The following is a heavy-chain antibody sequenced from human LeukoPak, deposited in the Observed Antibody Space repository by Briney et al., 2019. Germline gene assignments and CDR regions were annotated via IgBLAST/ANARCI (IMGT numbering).Heavy chain of an antibody. J-gene: IGHJ4*02. D-gene: IGHD3-10*01. V-gene: IGHV3-30*18. CDR3: AKHSGLYYFDY. CDR2: VLYDGGDK. Sequence: PGGSLRLSCAASGFTFSNYGMHWVRQAPGKGLEWVAVVLYDGGDKYYADSVKGRFTISRDNSKNTVHLQMNSLRAEDTAVYYCAKHSGLYYFDYWGQGTLVTVSS. CDR1: GFTFSNYG.